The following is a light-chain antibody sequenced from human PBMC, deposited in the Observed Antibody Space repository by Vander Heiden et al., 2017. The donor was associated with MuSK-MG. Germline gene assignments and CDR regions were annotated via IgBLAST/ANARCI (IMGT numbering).Light chain of an antibody. CDR1: QGISNY. Sequence: DIQMTQSPSSLSASVGDRVTITCRASQGISNYLAWYQQKPGKVPKLLIYAASTLQSGVPSRFSGSGSGTDFTLTINSLQPEDVATYYCQKYNSAPREFTFGPGTKVAIK. CDR3: QKYNSAPREFT. CDR2: AAS. V-gene: IGKV1-27*01. J-gene: IGKJ3*01.